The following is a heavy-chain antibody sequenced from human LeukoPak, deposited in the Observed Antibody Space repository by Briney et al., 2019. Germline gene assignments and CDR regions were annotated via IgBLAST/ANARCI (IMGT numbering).Heavy chain of an antibody. CDR2: SNAGNGNT. V-gene: IGHV1-3*02. Sequence: ASVKVSCKASGYTFTSYAMHWVRQAPGQRLEWMGWSNAGNGNTKYSQEFQGRVTITRDTSASTAYMELSSLRSEDMAVYYCARDGGSGYSYGIGNYYYYYMDVWGKGTTDTVSS. CDR1: GYTFTSYA. D-gene: IGHD5-18*01. CDR3: ARDGGSGYSYGIGNYYYYYMDV. J-gene: IGHJ6*03.